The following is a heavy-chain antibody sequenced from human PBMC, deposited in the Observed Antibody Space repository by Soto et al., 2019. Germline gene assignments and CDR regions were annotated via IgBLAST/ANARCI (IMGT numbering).Heavy chain of an antibody. J-gene: IGHJ6*03. CDR3: ARDRDCSSNSCYDFYYYYYMDV. CDR1: GGTFSSYT. Sequence: QVQLVQSGAEVKKPGSSVKVSCKASGGTFSSYTISWVRQAPGQGLEWMGRSMPILGLANYAQKFQGRVTITADQSTSTAYMELSSLRSDDTAVYYCARDRDCSSNSCYDFYYYYYMDVWGKGTTGNVSS. V-gene: IGHV1-69*08. D-gene: IGHD2-2*01. CDR2: SMPILGLA.